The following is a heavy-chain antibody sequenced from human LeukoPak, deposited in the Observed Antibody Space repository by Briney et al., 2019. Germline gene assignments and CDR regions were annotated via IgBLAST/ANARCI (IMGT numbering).Heavy chain of an antibody. CDR1: GFTVSSNY. CDR2: IYSGGST. Sequence: GRSLRLSCAASGFTVSSNYMSWVRQAPGKGLEWVSVIYSGGSTYYADSVKGRFTISRDNSKNTLYLQMNSLRAEDTAVYYCASGYYYDSSAPWGYWGQGTLVTVSS. CDR3: ASGYYYDSSAPWGY. V-gene: IGHV3-53*01. D-gene: IGHD3-22*01. J-gene: IGHJ4*02.